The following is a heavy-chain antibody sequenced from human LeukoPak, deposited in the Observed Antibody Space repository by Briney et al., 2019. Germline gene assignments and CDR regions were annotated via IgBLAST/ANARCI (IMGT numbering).Heavy chain of an antibody. V-gene: IGHV4-34*01. CDR2: INHSGST. J-gene: IGHJ3*02. CDR1: GGSFSGYY. CDR3: ARDYPEAFDI. D-gene: IGHD1-26*01. Sequence: SETLSLTCAVYGGSFSGYYWSWIRQPPGKGLEWIGEINHSGSTNYNPSLKSRVTISVDRSKNQFSLKLSSVTAADTAVYYCARDYPEAFDIWGQGTMVTVSS.